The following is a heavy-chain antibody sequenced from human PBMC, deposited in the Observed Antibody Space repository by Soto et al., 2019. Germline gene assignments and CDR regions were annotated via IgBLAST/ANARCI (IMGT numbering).Heavy chain of an antibody. D-gene: IGHD6-13*01. CDR1: GGSISSGGYS. CDR3: ASSHAGAHITAAVH. V-gene: IGHV4-30-2*01. CDR2: IYHSGST. Sequence: QLQLQESGSGLVKPSQTLSLTCAVSGGSISSGGYSWSWIRQPPGKGLEWIGYIYHSGSTYYNPSLKRRVTISVDRSKNQFPLKLSSVTAADTAVYYCASSHAGAHITAAVHWGQGTLVTVSS. J-gene: IGHJ4*02.